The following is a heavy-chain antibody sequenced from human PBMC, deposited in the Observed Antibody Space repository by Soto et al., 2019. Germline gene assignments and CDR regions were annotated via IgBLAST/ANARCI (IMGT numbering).Heavy chain of an antibody. CDR1: RYMITSYG. J-gene: IGHJ4*02. D-gene: IGHD3-9*01. CDR2: ISAYNGHT. CDR3: ATAYHDTFNGYYSPLPKDY. Sequence: GTSVKASSKASRYMITSYGMTSAQQAPGQRLEWKGWISAYNGHTNSSPKLQARLTMTTDTSTTTAYRELRSLRSDDTAVYYCATAYHDTFNGYYSPLPKDYLGQGTLVTVSS. V-gene: IGHV1-18*01.